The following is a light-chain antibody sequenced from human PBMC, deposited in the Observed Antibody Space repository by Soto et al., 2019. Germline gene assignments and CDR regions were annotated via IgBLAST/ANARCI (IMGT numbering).Light chain of an antibody. CDR1: SSNLGENL. Sequence: QSVLTQPPSASGTPGQRVTISCSGSSSNLGENLVYWYQQLPGTAPKLLIYNNDQRPSGVPDRFSGSKSGTSASLAISGLRSEDEADYYCAAWDDRPSGRVFGGGTKLTVL. CDR2: NND. J-gene: IGLJ3*02. CDR3: AAWDDRPSGRV. V-gene: IGLV1-47*02.